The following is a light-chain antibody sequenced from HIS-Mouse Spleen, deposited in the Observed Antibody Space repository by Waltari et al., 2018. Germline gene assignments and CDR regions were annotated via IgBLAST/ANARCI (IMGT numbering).Light chain of an antibody. CDR3: CSYAGSYTVV. J-gene: IGLJ2*01. CDR1: SSDVGGYNY. Sequence: QSALTQPASVSGSPGPSITISCTGTSSDVGGYNYVSWYQQHPGKAPKLMFYDVSKPPSGVPDCSSGSKSGNTASLTISGLQAEDEADYYCCSYAGSYTVVFGGGTKLTVL. V-gene: IGLV2-11*02. CDR2: DVS.